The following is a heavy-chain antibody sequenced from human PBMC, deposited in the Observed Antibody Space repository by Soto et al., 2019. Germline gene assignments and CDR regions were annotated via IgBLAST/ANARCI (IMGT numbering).Heavy chain of an antibody. CDR1: SGSITSSNW. CDR3: AKENATPNWFDP. D-gene: IGHD2-2*01. V-gene: IGHV4-4*02. CDR2: IYHSGST. J-gene: IGHJ5*02. Sequence: QVHLQESGPGLVKPSGTLSLTCVVSSGSITSSNWWSWVRQPPGKGLEWIGEIYHSGSTNYNPSLKSRVTISVDKSKNQFSLNVSSVTAADTAVYYCAKENATPNWFDPWGQGTLVTVSS.